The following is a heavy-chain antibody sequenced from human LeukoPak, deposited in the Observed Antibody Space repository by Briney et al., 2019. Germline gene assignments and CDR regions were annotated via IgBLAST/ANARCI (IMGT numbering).Heavy chain of an antibody. CDR1: GVAITSNY. D-gene: IGHD3-10*01. CDR2: VYSSGST. CDR3: ARGPSGASGHDY. V-gene: IGHV4-4*07. J-gene: IGHJ4*02. Sequence: SETLSLTCTVSGVAITSNYWSWIRQPAGKGLEWIGRVYSSGSTGSNPSLKSRVTMSVDTSNNQFSLKVTSLTAADTAVYYCARGPSGASGHDYWGQGTLVSVSS.